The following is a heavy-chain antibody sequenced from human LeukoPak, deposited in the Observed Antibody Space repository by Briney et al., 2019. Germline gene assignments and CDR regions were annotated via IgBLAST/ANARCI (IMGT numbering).Heavy chain of an antibody. V-gene: IGHV3-21*01. J-gene: IGHJ4*02. CDR1: GFTFSSYS. CDR2: ISSSSSYI. CDR3: ARGVDYYENSGTIDY. D-gene: IGHD3-22*01. Sequence: GGSLRLSCAASGFTFSSYSMNWVRQAPGKGLEWVSSISSSSSYIYYADSVKGRFTISRDNAKNSLYLQMNSLRAEDTAVYYCARGVDYYENSGTIDYWGQGTLVTVSS.